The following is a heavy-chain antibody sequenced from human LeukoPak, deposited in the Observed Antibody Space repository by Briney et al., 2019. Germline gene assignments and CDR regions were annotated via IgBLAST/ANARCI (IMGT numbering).Heavy chain of an antibody. D-gene: IGHD3-22*01. V-gene: IGHV1-18*01. CDR3: AGNLYYYDSSGTGAYYFDY. J-gene: IGHJ4*02. CDR1: GYTFTSYG. Sequence: ASVKVSCKASGYTFTSYGISWVRQAPGQGLEWMGWISAYNGNTNYAQKLQGRVTMTTDTSTSTAHMELRSLRSDDTAVYYCAGNLYYYDSSGTGAYYFDYWGQGTLVTVSS. CDR2: ISAYNGNT.